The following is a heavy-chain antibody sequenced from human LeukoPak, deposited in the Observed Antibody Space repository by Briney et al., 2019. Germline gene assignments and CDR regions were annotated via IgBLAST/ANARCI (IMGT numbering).Heavy chain of an antibody. Sequence: SETLSLTCTVSGFSVNSGYYWGWIRQPPGKGLEWIGSSYHTGTTYYNPSLKSRATISTDTSKNQFSLRLSSVTAADTAVYYCARGNILTGYCFDFWGQGALVTVSS. CDR3: ARGNILTGYCFDF. J-gene: IGHJ4*02. D-gene: IGHD3-9*01. V-gene: IGHV4-38-2*02. CDR2: SYHTGTT. CDR1: GFSVNSGYY.